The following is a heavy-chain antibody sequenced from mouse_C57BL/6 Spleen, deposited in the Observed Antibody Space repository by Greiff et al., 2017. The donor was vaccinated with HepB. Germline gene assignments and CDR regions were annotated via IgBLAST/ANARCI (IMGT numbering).Heavy chain of an antibody. CDR2: INYDGSST. V-gene: IGHV5-16*01. J-gene: IGHJ1*03. CDR3: ARARYGNWYFDV. D-gene: IGHD2-1*01. CDR1: GFTFSDYY. Sequence: EVKLVESEGGLVQPGSSMKLSCTASGFTFSDYYMAWVRQVPEKGLEWVANINYDGSSTYYLDSLKSRFIISRDNAKNILYLQMSSLKSEDTATYYCARARYGNWYFDVWGTGTTVTVSS.